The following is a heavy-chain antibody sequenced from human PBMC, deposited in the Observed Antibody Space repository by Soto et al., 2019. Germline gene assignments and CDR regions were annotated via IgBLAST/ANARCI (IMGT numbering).Heavy chain of an antibody. CDR3: ARVQILQLENIFDY. CDR1: GGSISSYY. CDR2: IYYSGST. J-gene: IGHJ4*02. Sequence: SETLSLTCTVSGGSISSYYWTWIRQSPGKGLEWIGYIYYSGSTYYNPSLESRVAISLDTSRSQFSLTLHSVTAADTAIYYCARVQILQLENIFDYWGQGALVTVSS. V-gene: IGHV4-59*06. D-gene: IGHD3-3*01.